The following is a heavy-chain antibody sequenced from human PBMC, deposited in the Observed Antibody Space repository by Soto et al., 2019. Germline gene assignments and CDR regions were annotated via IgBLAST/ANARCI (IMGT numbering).Heavy chain of an antibody. V-gene: IGHV4-59*01. Sequence: SETLSLTCTVSCGSMRSNYWTWVRQSPGKGLEWVGYIYYTGGTKYNTSPQSRVTISLDTSKNQFSLRLTSVTSADTAVYYCARGGSYGDFFDYWGQGAKVTVSS. CDR1: CGSMRSNY. CDR3: ARGGSYGDFFDY. J-gene: IGHJ4*02. CDR2: IYYTGGT. D-gene: IGHD4-17*01.